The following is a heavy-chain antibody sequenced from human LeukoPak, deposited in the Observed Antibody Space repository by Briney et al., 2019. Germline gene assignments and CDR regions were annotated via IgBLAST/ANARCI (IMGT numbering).Heavy chain of an antibody. V-gene: IGHV1-2*02. Sequence: SVKVSCKASAYTFTGYSMHWLRQAPGPGLDWMGWITPNRGGTNFAQKFQDRVTMTRDTSLSTAYMELSRLRSDDTAVYYCARVISGSWYFFDFWGQGTLVTVSS. J-gene: IGHJ4*02. D-gene: IGHD6-13*01. CDR1: AYTFTGYS. CDR2: ITPNRGGT. CDR3: ARVISGSWYFFDF.